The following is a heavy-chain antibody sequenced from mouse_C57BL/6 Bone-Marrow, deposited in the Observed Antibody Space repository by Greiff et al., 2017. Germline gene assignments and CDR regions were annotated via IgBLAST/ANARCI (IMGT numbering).Heavy chain of an antibody. CDR1: GFSLTSYG. Sequence: VQLQQSGPGLVQPSQCLSITCTVSGFSLTSYGVHWVRQSPGKGLEWLGVIWSGGSTDYNAAFISRLSISKDNSKSQVFFKMNRLQADDTAIYYCARSGLPDDYGSSPLFDVWGTGTTVTVSS. J-gene: IGHJ1*03. D-gene: IGHD1-1*01. CDR3: ARSGLPDDYGSSPLFDV. CDR2: IWSGGST. V-gene: IGHV2-2*01.